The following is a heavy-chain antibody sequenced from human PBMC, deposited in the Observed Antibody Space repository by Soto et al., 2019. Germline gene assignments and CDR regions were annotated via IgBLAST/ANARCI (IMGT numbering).Heavy chain of an antibody. D-gene: IGHD3-22*01. V-gene: IGHV1-18*01. CDR1: GYTFTSYG. J-gene: IGHJ6*01. CDR2: ISAYNGDT. CDR3: ARDSWGSGYYCELYYYYGMDV. Sequence: ASVKVSCKASGYTFTSYGISWVRQAPGQGLEWMGWISAYNGDTNYAQKLQGRVTMTTDTSTSTAYMELRSLRSDDTAVYYCARDSWGSGYYCELYYYYGMDVWGQGTTVTVSS.